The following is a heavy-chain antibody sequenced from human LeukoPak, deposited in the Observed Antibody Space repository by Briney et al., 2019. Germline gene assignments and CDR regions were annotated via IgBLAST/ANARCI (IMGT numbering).Heavy chain of an antibody. CDR3: ARDLASRMSGVAHLTPDEGDT. D-gene: IGHD3-3*01. CDR2: INPKSGGT. V-gene: IGHV1-2*02. CDR1: GYTFTDYY. J-gene: IGHJ5*02. Sequence: GALVKVSCKASGYTFTDYYIHWMRQVPGHGLEWMGWINPKSGGTDFAPNLRDRVTLTSDTSITTAYMEITSLTTDDIAVYYCARDLASRMSGVAHLTPDEGDTWGQGTLVTVSS.